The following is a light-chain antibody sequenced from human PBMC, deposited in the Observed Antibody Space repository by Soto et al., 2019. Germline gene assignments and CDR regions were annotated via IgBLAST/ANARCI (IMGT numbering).Light chain of an antibody. CDR2: AAS. CDR1: QSISIY. Sequence: DIQMTQSPSSLSASVGDRVTITCRASQSISIYLNWYQQKPGKAPKLLMYAASSLQSGVPSRFSGRGSGTDFTLTIDSLQPEDSANYYWQQTYTTPSTTFGQGTRLEIK. J-gene: IGKJ5*01. V-gene: IGKV1-39*01. CDR3: QQTYTTPSTT.